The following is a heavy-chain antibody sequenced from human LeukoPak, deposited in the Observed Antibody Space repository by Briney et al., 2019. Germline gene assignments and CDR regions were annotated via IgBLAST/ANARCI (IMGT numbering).Heavy chain of an antibody. D-gene: IGHD6-19*01. CDR2: IYYSGST. CDR3: ARAGAVADPLFDY. CDR1: GGSISSYY. J-gene: IGHJ4*02. V-gene: IGHV4-59*01. Sequence: PSETLSLTCTVSGGSISSYYWSWIRQPPGKGLGWIGYIYYSGSTNYNPSLKSRVTISVDTSKNQFSLKLSSVTAADTAVYYCARAGAVADPLFDYWGQGTLVTVSS.